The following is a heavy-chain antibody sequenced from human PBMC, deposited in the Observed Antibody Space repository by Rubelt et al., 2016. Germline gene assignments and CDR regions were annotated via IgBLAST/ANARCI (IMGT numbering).Heavy chain of an antibody. V-gene: IGHV1-24*01. J-gene: IGHJ3*02. CDR3: ARSRPSYGDAFDI. Sequence: QVQLVQSGAEVKKPGASVKVSCKVSGYTLTALSMHWVRQPPGKGLEWMGGFDPEDGETIYAQRCQGRVTMTRNTSISTAYMELSSLRSEDTAVYYCARSRPSYGDAFDIWGQGTMVTVSS. CDR1: GYTLTALS. D-gene: IGHD1-26*01. CDR2: FDPEDGET.